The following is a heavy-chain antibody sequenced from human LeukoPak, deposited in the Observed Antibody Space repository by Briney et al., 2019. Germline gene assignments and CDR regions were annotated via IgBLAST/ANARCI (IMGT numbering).Heavy chain of an antibody. CDR3: AKGRIAVAGTRVWFDP. CDR2: IKQDGSEK. CDR1: GFTFSSYW. D-gene: IGHD6-19*01. J-gene: IGHJ5*02. Sequence: GGSLRLSCAASGFTFSSYWMSWVRQAPGKGLEWVANIKQDGSEKYYVDSVKGRFTISRDNAKNSLYLQMNSLRAEDTAVYYCAKGRIAVAGTRVWFDPWGQGTLVTVSS. V-gene: IGHV3-7*03.